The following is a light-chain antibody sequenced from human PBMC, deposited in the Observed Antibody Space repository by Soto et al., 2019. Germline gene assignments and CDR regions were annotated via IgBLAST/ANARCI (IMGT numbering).Light chain of an antibody. CDR3: QQYGSLPWT. V-gene: IGKV3-20*01. CDR2: AAS. J-gene: IGKJ1*01. Sequence: EIVLTQSPGTLSLSPGERATLSCRASQSVTSSYLAWYQHKPGQAPRLLIYAASVRATGIPDRFSGTGSGTDFTLTISRLEPEYFAVYYCQQYGSLPWTLGQGTKVEIK. CDR1: QSVTSSY.